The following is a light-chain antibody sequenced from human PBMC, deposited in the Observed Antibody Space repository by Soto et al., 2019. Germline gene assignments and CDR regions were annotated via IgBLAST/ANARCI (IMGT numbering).Light chain of an antibody. V-gene: IGKV1-39*01. CDR2: AAS. Sequence: DIQMTQSPSSLSASVGDRVTITCRASQSISIYLNWYQQKPGKVPKLLIYAASSLHSGVPSRFSGSGSRTDFTLTISSLQPEDFATYYCQQSYSTPPTFGQGTKLEIK. CDR3: QQSYSTPPT. J-gene: IGKJ2*01. CDR1: QSISIY.